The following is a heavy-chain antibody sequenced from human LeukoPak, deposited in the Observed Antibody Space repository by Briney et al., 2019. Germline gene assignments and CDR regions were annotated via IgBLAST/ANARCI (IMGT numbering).Heavy chain of an antibody. CDR1: GFTFSSYG. Sequence: GGSLRLSCAASGFTFSSYGMHWVRQAPGKGLEWVAFIRYDGSNKYYADSVKGRFTISRDNSKNTLYLQMNSLRAEDTAVYYCAKDWAPYGSGSYSSDYWGQGTLVTVSS. D-gene: IGHD3-10*01. J-gene: IGHJ4*02. CDR3: AKDWAPYGSGSYSSDY. CDR2: IRYDGSNK. V-gene: IGHV3-30*02.